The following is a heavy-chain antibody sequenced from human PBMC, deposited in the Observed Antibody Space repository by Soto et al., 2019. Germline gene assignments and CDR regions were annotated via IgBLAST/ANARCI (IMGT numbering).Heavy chain of an antibody. V-gene: IGHV3-21*01. J-gene: IGHJ5*02. Sequence: GGSLRLSCVASGFTFSNYNMNWVRQAPGKGLEWVSHISGTSVYIHYADSVKGRLTISRDNAKNSVYLQMDSLRVEDTAVYYCAREGALKPFSSWGQGALVTVSS. CDR3: AREGALKPFSS. CDR2: ISGTSVYI. CDR1: GFTFSNYN.